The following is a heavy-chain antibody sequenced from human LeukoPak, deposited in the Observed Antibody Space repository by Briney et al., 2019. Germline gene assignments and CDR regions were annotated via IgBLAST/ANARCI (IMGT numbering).Heavy chain of an antibody. Sequence: GGSLRLSCAASGFIFSNYGMHWVRQTPAKGLEWGAFIRNDGSMKYYADSVKGRFTISRDNSKNTLYLQMNNLRTEDMAVYYCAKSDIIVVSDAKGNWFDPWGQGSLVTVSS. J-gene: IGHJ5*02. CDR1: GFIFSNYG. CDR2: IRNDGSMK. V-gene: IGHV3-30*02. D-gene: IGHD2-2*01. CDR3: AKSDIIVVSDAKGNWFDP.